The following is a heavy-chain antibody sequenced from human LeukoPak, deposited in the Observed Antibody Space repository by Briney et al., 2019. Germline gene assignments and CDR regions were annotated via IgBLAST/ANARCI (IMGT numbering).Heavy chain of an antibody. CDR1: GFTFSSYG. CDR2: ISYDGSNK. V-gene: IGHV3-30*18. CDR3: AKDRQTYYYGSEPFDY. D-gene: IGHD3-10*01. Sequence: PGGSLRLSCAASGFTFSSYGIHWVRQAPGEGLEWVALISYDGSNKNYADSVKGRFTISRDNSKNTLYLQMNSLRADDTAVYYCAKDRQTYYYGSEPFDYWGQGTLATVSA. J-gene: IGHJ4*02.